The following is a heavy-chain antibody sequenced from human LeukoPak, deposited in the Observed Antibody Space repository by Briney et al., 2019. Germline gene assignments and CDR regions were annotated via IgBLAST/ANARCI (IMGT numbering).Heavy chain of an antibody. CDR2: IYHDGST. D-gene: IGHD1-26*01. J-gene: IGHJ4*02. Sequence: SETLSLTCAVSGLSISSGYYWGWVRQPPGKGLEWIGNIYHDGSTHYNPSLKSRVTISLDTSKNQFSLRLSSVTAADTAVYYCATESGGYRNFDFWGKGTLVTVSS. V-gene: IGHV4-38-2*01. CDR1: GLSISSGYY. CDR3: ATESGGYRNFDF.